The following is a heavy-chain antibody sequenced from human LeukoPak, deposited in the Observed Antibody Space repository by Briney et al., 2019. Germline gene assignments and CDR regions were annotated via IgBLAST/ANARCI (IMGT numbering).Heavy chain of an antibody. D-gene: IGHD2-2*02. CDR1: GGSISSGDYY. CDR3: ARLYTTFRAFDI. V-gene: IGHV4-31*03. Sequence: SGTLSLTCTVSGGSISSGDYYWSWIRQHPGKGLEWIGYIYYSGSTYYNPSLKSRVTISVDTSKNQFSLKLSSVTAADTAVYYCARLYTTFRAFDIWGQGTMVTVSP. J-gene: IGHJ3*02. CDR2: IYYSGST.